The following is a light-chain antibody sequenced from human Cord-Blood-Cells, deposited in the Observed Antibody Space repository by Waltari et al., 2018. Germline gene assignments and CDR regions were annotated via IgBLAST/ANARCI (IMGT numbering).Light chain of an antibody. CDR2: YDD. V-gene: IGLV1-36*01. CDR1: RSNIGNNA. J-gene: IGLJ3*02. CDR3: AAWDDSLKV. Sequence: QSVLTQPPSVSEAPRQRVTISCSGSRSNIGNNAVNWYQQLPGKAPKLLIYYDDLRPSGVSDRFSGSKSGTSASLAISGLQSEDEADYYCAAWDDSLKVFGGGTKLTVL.